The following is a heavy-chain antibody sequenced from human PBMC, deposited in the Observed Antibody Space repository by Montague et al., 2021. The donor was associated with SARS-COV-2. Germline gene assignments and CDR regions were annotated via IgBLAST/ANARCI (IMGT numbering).Heavy chain of an antibody. Sequence: SETLSLTCSVSGASVTSDSWGWIRQTPGKGLEWIAYIYDTGIIDYHPSLRSRTIIPVDTSKNQLSLKLTSVSAADTAVYFSAREPEGSDMFDLWGQGTMVTVSS. D-gene: IGHD2-21*01. CDR2: IYDTGII. J-gene: IGHJ3*01. V-gene: IGHV4-59*02. CDR3: AREPEGSDMFDL. CDR1: GASVTSDS.